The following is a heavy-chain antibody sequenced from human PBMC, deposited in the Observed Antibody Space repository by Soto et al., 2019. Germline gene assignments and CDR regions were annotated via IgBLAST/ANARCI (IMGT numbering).Heavy chain of an antibody. V-gene: IGHV4-34*01. CDR2: INHSGST. J-gene: IGHJ2*01. D-gene: IGHD3-9*01. Sequence: GLDWIGEINHSGSTNYNPTLKCRVTISVGTSKIQFSLKLSSVTAADTAVYYCARSFFFQAEDGIRDSLAVSAFLLNRSSDL. CDR3: ARSFFFQAEDGIRDSLAVSAFLLNRSSDL.